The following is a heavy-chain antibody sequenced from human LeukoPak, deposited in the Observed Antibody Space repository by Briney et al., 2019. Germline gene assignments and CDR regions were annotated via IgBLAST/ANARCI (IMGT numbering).Heavy chain of an antibody. J-gene: IGHJ6*03. Sequence: SETLSLTCTVSGGSISSRSYNWVWIRQPPGKGLEWIGNIFYSGSTYYAPSLKSRLTISIDTSKNHFSLKLSSVTAADTVVYYCARDRRVAAAGTYYYYYMDVWGKGTTVTISS. D-gene: IGHD6-13*01. CDR1: GGSISSRSYN. CDR3: ARDRRVAAAGTYYYYYMDV. V-gene: IGHV4-39*07. CDR2: IFYSGST.